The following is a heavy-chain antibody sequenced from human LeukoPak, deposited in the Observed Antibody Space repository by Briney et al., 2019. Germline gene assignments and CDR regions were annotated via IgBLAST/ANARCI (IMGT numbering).Heavy chain of an antibody. Sequence: SETLSLTCTVSSGSISSGSYYWSWIRQPAGKGLEWIGRIYTRGSTTYNPSLKSRVTISVDTSKNQFSLKLSSVTAADTAVYYCARGVGRAAAGSWFDPWGQGTLVTVSS. CDR3: ARGVGRAAAGSWFDP. CDR1: SGSISSGSYY. V-gene: IGHV4-61*02. CDR2: IYTRGST. J-gene: IGHJ5*02. D-gene: IGHD6-13*01.